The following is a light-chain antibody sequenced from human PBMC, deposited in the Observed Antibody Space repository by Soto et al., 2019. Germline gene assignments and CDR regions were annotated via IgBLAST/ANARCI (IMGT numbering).Light chain of an antibody. V-gene: IGKV3D-15*01. CDR1: QSVSSN. CDR3: QQYNNRLT. CDR2: GAS. J-gene: IGKJ4*01. Sequence: IVITQSPATLPVSPGERPTLSCRASQSVSSNLAWYQQKPGQAPRLLIYGASTRATGIPARFSGGGSGTEFTLTIRSLQSEDSAFYYCQQYNNRLTFGGGTKVDIK.